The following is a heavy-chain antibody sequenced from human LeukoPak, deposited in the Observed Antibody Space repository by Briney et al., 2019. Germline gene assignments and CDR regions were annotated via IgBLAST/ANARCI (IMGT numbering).Heavy chain of an antibody. D-gene: IGHD2-2*01. CDR1: GYTFTSYA. J-gene: IGHJ4*02. Sequence: ASVKVSCKASGYTFTSYAMHWVRQAPGQRLEWMGWISAYTGDTNYAQKLQGRVTMTTDTSTSTAYMELRSLRSDDTAVYYCARRTSWYGDYWGQGTLVTVSS. CDR2: ISAYTGDT. CDR3: ARRTSWYGDY. V-gene: IGHV1-18*01.